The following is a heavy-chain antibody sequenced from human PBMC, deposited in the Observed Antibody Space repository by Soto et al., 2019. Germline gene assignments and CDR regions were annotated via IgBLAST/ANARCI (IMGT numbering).Heavy chain of an antibody. D-gene: IGHD6-19*01. V-gene: IGHV1-69*12. CDR2: IIPIFGKV. Sequence: QVQLLQSGAEVKKPGSSVRVSCEASGGTFRTYAISWVRQAPGQGLEWMGEIIPIFGKVNYAQKFQGRVTITADAYTTTVYMDLRSLTSEDTAVYYCAKGAVAGTPTSYYYYGMDVWGQGTTVTVS. J-gene: IGHJ6*02. CDR3: AKGAVAGTPTSYYYYGMDV. CDR1: GGTFRTYA.